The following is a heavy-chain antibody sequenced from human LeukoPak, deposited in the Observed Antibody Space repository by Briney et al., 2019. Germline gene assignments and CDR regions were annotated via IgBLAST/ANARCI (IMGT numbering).Heavy chain of an antibody. Sequence: GASVKVSCKASGYTFTSYDINWVRQATGQGLEWMGWMNPNSGNTGYAQKFQGRVTMTRNTSISTAYMELSSLRSEDTAVYYCARGLWGDIVVASDAFDIWGQGTMVTVSS. CDR1: GYTFTSYD. D-gene: IGHD2-2*01. CDR2: MNPNSGNT. V-gene: IGHV1-8*01. CDR3: ARGLWGDIVVASDAFDI. J-gene: IGHJ3*02.